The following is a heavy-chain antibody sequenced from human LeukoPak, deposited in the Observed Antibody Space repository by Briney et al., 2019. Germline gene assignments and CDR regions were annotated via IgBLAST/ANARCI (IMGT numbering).Heavy chain of an antibody. D-gene: IGHD6-19*01. CDR1: GFAFSVYA. Sequence: GGSLCLTCTASGFAFSVYAMSWLRQPPGKGLEWVSTINANSGTTYYAASVRGRYTISRDNRKNTLYLQLNTLRADDTATYYCARPIGGGLAVTADWFHPWGQGSLVVVSS. CDR3: ARPIGGGLAVTADWFHP. J-gene: IGHJ5*01. V-gene: IGHV3-23*01. CDR2: INANSGTT.